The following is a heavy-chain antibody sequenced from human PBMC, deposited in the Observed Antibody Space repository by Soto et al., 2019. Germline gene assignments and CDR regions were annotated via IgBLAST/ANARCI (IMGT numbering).Heavy chain of an antibody. CDR3: AGTITGTYDFDY. CDR1: GFTFSSYG. J-gene: IGHJ4*02. V-gene: IGHV3-33*01. CDR2: IWYDGSNK. D-gene: IGHD1-7*01. Sequence: ESGGGVVQPGRSLRLSCAASGFTFSSYGMHWVRQAPGKGLEWVAVIWYDGSNKYYADSVKGRFTISRDNSKNTLYLQMNSLRAEDTAVYYCAGTITGTYDFDYWGQGTLVTVSS.